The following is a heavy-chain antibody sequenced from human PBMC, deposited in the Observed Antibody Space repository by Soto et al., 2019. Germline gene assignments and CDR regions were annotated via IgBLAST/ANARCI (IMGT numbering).Heavy chain of an antibody. D-gene: IGHD3-10*01. CDR2: IYNDGTT. Sequence: PGGSLRRSCVAAGLPVAGSYMAWVRQAPGKVLEWASVIYNDGTTYYSQSVEGRFTISRDTSKNTLYLQMDRLRDEDTAVYYCVRPLPSGQTHARDVWGQGTTVTVSS. CDR1: GLPVAGSY. V-gene: IGHV3-53*01. CDR3: VRPLPSGQTHARDV. J-gene: IGHJ6*02.